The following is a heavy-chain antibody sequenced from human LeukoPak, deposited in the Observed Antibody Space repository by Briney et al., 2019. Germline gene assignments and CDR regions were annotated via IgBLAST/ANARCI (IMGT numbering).Heavy chain of an antibody. CDR1: GFTVSRNY. J-gene: IGHJ4*02. CDR2: IYRDGST. D-gene: IGHD2-2*01. CDR3: ARVMEYCTTTSCYALGEDY. Sequence: PGGSLRLSCAASGFTVSRNYMSWVRQAPGKGLERVSFIYRDGSTYYADSVKGRFTISRDNSENTLYLQMSSPRAEDTAVYYCARVMEYCTTTSCYALGEDYWGQGTLVTVSS. V-gene: IGHV3-53*01.